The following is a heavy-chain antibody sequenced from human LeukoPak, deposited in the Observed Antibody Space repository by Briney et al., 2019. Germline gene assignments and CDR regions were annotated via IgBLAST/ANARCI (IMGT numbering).Heavy chain of an antibody. CDR1: GFTFTTYW. CDR3: ARTSLGATADY. J-gene: IGHJ4*02. CDR2: IRQDGITK. Sequence: PGGSLRLSCATSGFTFTTYWMSWVRQAPGKGLEWVANIRQDGITKYYVDSVKGRFTVSRDNGIYSLYLQMNSLRAEDTAVYYCARTSLGATADYWGQGTLVTVSS. D-gene: IGHD1-26*01. V-gene: IGHV3-7*01.